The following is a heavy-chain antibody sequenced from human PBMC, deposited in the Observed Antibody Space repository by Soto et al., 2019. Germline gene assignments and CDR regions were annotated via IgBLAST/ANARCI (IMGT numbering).Heavy chain of an antibody. V-gene: IGHV1-69*13. CDR1: GGTFSSYA. D-gene: IGHD3-22*01. Sequence: SVKVSCKASGGTFSSYAISWVRQAPGQGLEWMGGIIPIFGTANYAQKFQGRVTITADESTSTAYMELSSLRSEDTAVYYCARAYYYDGSATYYYYGMDVWGQGTTVTVSS. CDR3: ARAYYYDGSATYYYYGMDV. J-gene: IGHJ6*02. CDR2: IIPIFGTA.